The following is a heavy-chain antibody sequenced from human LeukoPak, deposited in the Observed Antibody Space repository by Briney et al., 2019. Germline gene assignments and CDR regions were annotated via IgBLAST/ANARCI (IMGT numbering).Heavy chain of an antibody. CDR3: AIQPWGSGNNWYFDF. D-gene: IGHD7-27*01. V-gene: IGHV1-2*02. Sequence: HWASVKVSCKASGYTFTAYYIHWVRQAPGQGLEWMGWISPNSGGTDYAQKFQGRVTMTRDTSISTTYVELSSLTSDDTAVYYCAIQPWGSGNNWYFDFWGRGTLVTVSS. CDR2: ISPNSGGT. CDR1: GYTFTAYY. J-gene: IGHJ2*01.